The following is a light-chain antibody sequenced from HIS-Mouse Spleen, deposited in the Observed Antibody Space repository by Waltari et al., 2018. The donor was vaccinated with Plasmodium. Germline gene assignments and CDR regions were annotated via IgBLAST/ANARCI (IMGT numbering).Light chain of an antibody. CDR2: AAS. CDR3: QQNYNTWT. V-gene: IGKV1-39*01. J-gene: IGKJ1*01. Sequence: DRVTITCRASQSISSYLNWYQQKPGKAPKLLIYAASSLQSGVPSRFSGSGSGTDFTLTISSLQPEDFATYYCQQNYNTWTFGQGTKVEIK. CDR1: QSISSY.